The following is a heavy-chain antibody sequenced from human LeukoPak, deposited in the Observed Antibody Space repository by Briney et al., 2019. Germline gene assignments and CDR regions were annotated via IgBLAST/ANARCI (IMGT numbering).Heavy chain of an antibody. CDR1: GYTFTSYG. CDR2: IIPIFGTA. Sequence: ASVKVSCKASGYTFTSYGISWVRQAPGQGLEWMGGIIPIFGTANYAQKFQGRVTITADKSTSTAYMELSSLRSEDTAVYYCARDRFASSGSYNWFDPWGQGTLVTVSS. D-gene: IGHD3-10*01. CDR3: ARDRFASSGSYNWFDP. V-gene: IGHV1-69*06. J-gene: IGHJ5*02.